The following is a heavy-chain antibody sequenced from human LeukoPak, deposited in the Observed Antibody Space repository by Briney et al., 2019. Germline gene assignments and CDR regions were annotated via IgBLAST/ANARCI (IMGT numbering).Heavy chain of an antibody. CDR3: ARLLGPFGNYYDSSGYRFDP. CDR1: GGSISSSSYY. V-gene: IGHV4-39*01. D-gene: IGHD3-22*01. Sequence: PSETLSLTCTVSGGSISSSSYYWGWIRQPPGTGLEWIGSIYYSGSTYYNPSLKSRVTISVDTSKNQFSLKLSSVTAADTAVYYCARLLGPFGNYYDSSGYRFDPWGQGTLVTVSS. J-gene: IGHJ5*02. CDR2: IYYSGST.